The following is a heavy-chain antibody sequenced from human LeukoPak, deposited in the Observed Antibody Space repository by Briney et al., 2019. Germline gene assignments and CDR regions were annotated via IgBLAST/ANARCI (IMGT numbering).Heavy chain of an antibody. CDR2: VSGSGGST. CDR1: GFTFRNYG. D-gene: IGHD3-22*01. CDR3: AKDLGEGDSSGYYYYGMDV. V-gene: IGHV3-23*01. Sequence: GGSLRLSCADSGFTFRNYGVHRVRQAPGKGLEWVSAVSGSGGSTYYADSVKGRFTISSDNSKNTLYLQMNSLRAEDTAVYYCAKDLGEGDSSGYYYYGMDVWGQGTTVIVS. J-gene: IGHJ6*02.